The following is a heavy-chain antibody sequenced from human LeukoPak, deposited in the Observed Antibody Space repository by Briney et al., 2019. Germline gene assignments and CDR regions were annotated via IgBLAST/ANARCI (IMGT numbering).Heavy chain of an antibody. Sequence: SVKVSCKASGGTFSSYAISWVRQAPGQGLEWMGRIIPILGIANYAQKFQGRVTITADKSTSTAYMELSSLRSEDTAVYYCARSPYDPPNWFDPWGQGTLVTVSS. CDR3: ARSPYDPPNWFDP. CDR1: GGTFSSYA. CDR2: IIPILGIA. J-gene: IGHJ5*02. D-gene: IGHD3-16*01. V-gene: IGHV1-69*04.